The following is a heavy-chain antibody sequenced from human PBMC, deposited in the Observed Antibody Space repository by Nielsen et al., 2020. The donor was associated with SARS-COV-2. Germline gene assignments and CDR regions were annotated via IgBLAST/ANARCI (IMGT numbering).Heavy chain of an antibody. J-gene: IGHJ5*02. V-gene: IGHV4-39*01. CDR3: ARGEFLWFGELSRFDP. Sequence: SETLSLTCTVSGGSISSSSYYWGWIRQPPGKGLEWIGSIYYSGSTYYNPSLKSRVTISVDTSKNQFSLKLSSVTAADTAVYYCARGEFLWFGELSRFDPWGQGTLVTVSS. CDR1: GGSISSSSYY. D-gene: IGHD3-10*01. CDR2: IYYSGST.